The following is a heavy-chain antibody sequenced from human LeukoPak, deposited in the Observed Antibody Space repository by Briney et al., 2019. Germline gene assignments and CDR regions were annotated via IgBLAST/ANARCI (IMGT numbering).Heavy chain of an antibody. Sequence: SETLSLTCTVSGGSISSSSYYWGWIRQPPGKGLEWIGSIYYSGSTYYNPSLKSRVTISVDTSKNQFSLKLSSVTAADTAVYYCARDRDKGGVDYWGQGTLVTVSS. CDR3: ARDRDKGGVDY. V-gene: IGHV4-39*07. D-gene: IGHD3-16*01. CDR2: IYYSGST. CDR1: GGSISSSSYY. J-gene: IGHJ4*02.